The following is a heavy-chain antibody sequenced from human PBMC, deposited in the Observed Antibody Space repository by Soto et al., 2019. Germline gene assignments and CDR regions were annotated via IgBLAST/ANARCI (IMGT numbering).Heavy chain of an antibody. CDR3: ARSEATGLDY. CDR2: AHHSGRT. J-gene: IGHJ4*02. Sequence: QVQLQESGPGLVKPSGTLSLTCTVSGGSMSSSNWWNWARQSPGKGLEWIGEAHHSGRTNYNPSLKSRVTISVDKSKNHFSLKLSSVTAADTAVYYCARSEATGLDYWGQGTLVTVSS. CDR1: GGSMSSSNW. D-gene: IGHD1-26*01. V-gene: IGHV4-4*02.